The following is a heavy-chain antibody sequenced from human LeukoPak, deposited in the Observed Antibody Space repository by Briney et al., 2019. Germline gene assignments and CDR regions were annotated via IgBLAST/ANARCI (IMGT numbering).Heavy chain of an antibody. CDR2: IFYIGST. CDR3: ARSDSSSWMWRQYYYYYGMDV. Sequence: PSETLSLTCSVSGGSISRSNYYWGWIRQPPGKGLEWIGSIFYIGSTYYNPSLKSRVTISVGTSRNHFSLKLSSVTAADTAVYYCARSDSSSWMWRQYYYYYGMDVWGQGTTVTVSS. J-gene: IGHJ6*02. V-gene: IGHV4-39*07. D-gene: IGHD6-13*01. CDR1: GGSISRSNYY.